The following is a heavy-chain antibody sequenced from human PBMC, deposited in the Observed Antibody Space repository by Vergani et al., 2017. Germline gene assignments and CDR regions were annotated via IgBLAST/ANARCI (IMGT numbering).Heavy chain of an antibody. CDR1: GFTLGDYA. Sequence: EVHLVASGGGLGQPGRSLRLSCSGSGFTLGDYAMTWVRQAPGKGLEWVAFIWSKPYGGTTEYAASVKGRFTISRDDSKSIAYLQMRSVKAEDTAVYCCTRCRLSDTYAYFNYWGKGTRVTVSP. CDR3: TRCRLSDTYAYFNY. V-gene: IGHV3-49*04. J-gene: IGHJ4*02. CDR2: IWSKPYGGTT. D-gene: IGHD3-16*01.